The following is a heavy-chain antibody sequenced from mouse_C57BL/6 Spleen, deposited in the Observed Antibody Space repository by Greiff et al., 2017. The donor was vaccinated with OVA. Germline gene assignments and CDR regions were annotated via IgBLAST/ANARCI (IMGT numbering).Heavy chain of an antibody. J-gene: IGHJ2*01. CDR3: ARNLDDGYYGGFDY. CDR1: GFSLTSYG. D-gene: IGHD2-3*01. V-gene: IGHV2-2*01. Sequence: QVQLKESGPGLVQPSQSLSITCTVSGFSLTSYGVHWVRQSPGKGLEWLGVIWSGGSTDYNAAFISRLSISKDNSKSQVFFKMNSLQADDTAIYYCARNLDDGYYGGFDYWGQGTTLTVSS. CDR2: IWSGGST.